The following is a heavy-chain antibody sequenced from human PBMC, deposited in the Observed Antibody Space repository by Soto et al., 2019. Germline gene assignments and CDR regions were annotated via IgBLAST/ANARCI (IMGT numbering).Heavy chain of an antibody. CDR3: AGPEEYRYALFDI. D-gene: IGHD5-18*01. J-gene: IGHJ3*02. V-gene: IGHV4-39*07. Sequence: SETLSLTCTVSGGSISSGGYYWSWIRQPPGKGLEWIGEINHSGSTNYNPSLKSRVTISVDTSKSQFSLKLSSVTAADTAVYYCAGPEEYRYALFDIWGQGTMVTVSS. CDR1: GGSISSGGYY. CDR2: INHSGST.